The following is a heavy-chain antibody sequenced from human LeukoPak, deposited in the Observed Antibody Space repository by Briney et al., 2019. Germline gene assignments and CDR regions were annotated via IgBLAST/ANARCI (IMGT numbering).Heavy chain of an antibody. Sequence: GGSLRLSCAASGFTFSSYAMHWVRQAPGKGLEWVAVISYDGSNKYYADSVKGRFTISRDNSKNTLYLQMNSLRAEDTAVYYCARDGSYGAFDIWGQGTMVTVSS. CDR2: ISYDGSNK. CDR1: GFTFSSYA. D-gene: IGHD1-26*01. CDR3: ARDGSYGAFDI. V-gene: IGHV3-30-3*01. J-gene: IGHJ3*02.